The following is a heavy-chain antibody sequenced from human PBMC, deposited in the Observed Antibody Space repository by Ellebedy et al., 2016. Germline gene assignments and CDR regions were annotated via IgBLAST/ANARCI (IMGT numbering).Heavy chain of an antibody. Sequence: ASVKVSCKASGGTFSSYAISWVRQAPGQGLEWMGRIIPILGIANYAQKFQGRVTITADKSTSTAYMELSSLRSEDTAVYYCAREPDSSGRRGPNWFDPWGQGTLVTVSS. CDR1: GGTFSSYA. CDR2: IIPILGIA. J-gene: IGHJ5*02. CDR3: AREPDSSGRRGPNWFDP. D-gene: IGHD3-22*01. V-gene: IGHV1-69*04.